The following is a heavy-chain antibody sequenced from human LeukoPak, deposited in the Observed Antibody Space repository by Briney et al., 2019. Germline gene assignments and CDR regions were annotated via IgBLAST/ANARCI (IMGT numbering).Heavy chain of an antibody. V-gene: IGHV3-30-3*01. CDR3: ARDKHSGSYFDY. D-gene: IGHD1-26*01. CDR1: GFTFSSYA. CDR2: ISYDGSNK. J-gene: IGHJ4*02. Sequence: QSGGSLRLSCAASGFTFSSYAMSWVRQAPGKGLEWVAVISYDGSNKYYADSVKGRFTISRDNSKNTLYLQMNSLRAEDTAVYYCARDKHSGSYFDYWGQGTLVTVSS.